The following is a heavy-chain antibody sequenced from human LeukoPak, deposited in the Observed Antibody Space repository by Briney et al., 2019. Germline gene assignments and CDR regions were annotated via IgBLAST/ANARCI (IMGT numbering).Heavy chain of an antibody. J-gene: IGHJ5*02. D-gene: IGHD2-2*01. CDR2: IYSSGST. V-gene: IGHV4-59*08. Sequence: ASETLSLTCSVSGGSMSSYHWSWIRQPPGEGLEWIGHIYSSGSTNYNPSLKSRVTTSVDTSKNQFSLKLDSVTAAGTAVYYCARAGYCSSTSCYFRGWLDPWGQGTLVTVSS. CDR3: ARAGYCSSTSCYFRGWLDP. CDR1: GGSMSSYH.